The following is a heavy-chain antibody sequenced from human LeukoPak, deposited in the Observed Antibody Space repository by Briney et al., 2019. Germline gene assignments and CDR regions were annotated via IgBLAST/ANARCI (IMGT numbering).Heavy chain of an antibody. CDR2: IKQDGSEK. Sequence: GGSLRLSCAGSGFTFSSYWMSWVRQAPGKGLEWVANIKQDGSEKYYVDSVKGRFTISRDNAKNSLYLQMNSLRAEDTAVYYCATGVVGAAGYWGQGTLVTVSS. V-gene: IGHV3-7*01. CDR1: GFTFSSYW. J-gene: IGHJ4*02. D-gene: IGHD1-26*01. CDR3: ATGVVGAAGY.